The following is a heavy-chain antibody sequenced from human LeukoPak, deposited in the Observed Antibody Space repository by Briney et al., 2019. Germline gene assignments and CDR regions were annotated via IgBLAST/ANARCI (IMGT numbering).Heavy chain of an antibody. V-gene: IGHV3-33*01. CDR1: GFTFSSYG. Sequence: GGSLRLSCAASGFTFSSYGMHWVRQAPGKGLEWVAVIWYDGSNKYYADSVKGRFTISRDNSKNTLYLQMNSLRAEDTAVYYCARATLQYLYYYYGMDAWGQGTTVTVSS. J-gene: IGHJ6*02. CDR2: IWYDGSNK. D-gene: IGHD4-4*01. CDR3: ARATLQYLYYYYGMDA.